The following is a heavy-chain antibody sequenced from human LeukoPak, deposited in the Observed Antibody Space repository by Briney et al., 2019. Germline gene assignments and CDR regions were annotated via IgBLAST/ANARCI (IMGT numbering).Heavy chain of an antibody. CDR2: IYYSGST. D-gene: IGHD3-10*01. V-gene: IGHV4-59*01. J-gene: IGHJ4*02. Sequence: PSETLSLTCTVSGGSISSYYWSWIRQPPGKGLEWIGYIYYSGSTNYNPSLKSRVTISVDTSKNQFSLKLSSVTAADTAVYYCAREKGSETYPDYWGQGTLVTVSS. CDR3: AREKGSETYPDY. CDR1: GGSISSYY.